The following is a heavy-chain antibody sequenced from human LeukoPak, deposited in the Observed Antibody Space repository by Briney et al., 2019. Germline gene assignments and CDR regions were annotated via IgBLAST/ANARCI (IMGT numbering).Heavy chain of an antibody. CDR2: IRYDGSNK. J-gene: IGHJ4*02. Sequence: PGKSLRLSCAASGFIFNSYAMHWVRQAPGKGLEWVAFIRYDGSNKYYADSVKGRFTISRDNSKNTLYLQMNSLRAEDTAVYYCATGPIRLGGYVWGSFLWGQGTLVTVSS. CDR3: ATGPIRLGGYVWGSFL. D-gene: IGHD3-16*01. CDR1: GFIFNSYA. V-gene: IGHV3-30*04.